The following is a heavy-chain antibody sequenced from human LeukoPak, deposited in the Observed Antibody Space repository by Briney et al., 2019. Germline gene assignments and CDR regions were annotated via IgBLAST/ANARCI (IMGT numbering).Heavy chain of an antibody. CDR3: AGLSEFGEGEYYFDY. J-gene: IGHJ4*02. Sequence: SETLSLTCTVSGGSISSSSYYWGWIRQPPGKGLEWIGSIYYSGSTYYNPSLKSRVTISVDTSKNQFSLKLSSVTAADTAVYYCAGLSEFGEGEYYFDYWGQGTLVTVSS. D-gene: IGHD1-14*01. CDR1: GGSISSSSYY. V-gene: IGHV4-39*07. CDR2: IYYSGST.